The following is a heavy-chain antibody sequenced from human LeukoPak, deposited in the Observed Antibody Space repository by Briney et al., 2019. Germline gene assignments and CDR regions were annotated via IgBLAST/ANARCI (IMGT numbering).Heavy chain of an antibody. J-gene: IGHJ4*02. Sequence: ASVKVSCKASGYTFTSYGISWVRQAPGQGLEWMGWISAYNGNTNYAQKLQGRVTMTTDTSTSTAYMELRGLRSDDTAVYYCARDQAATNTQVRFCLDWGQGTLVTV. CDR2: ISAYNGNT. CDR3: ARDQAATNTQVRFCLD. CDR1: GYTFTSYG. D-gene: IGHD3-9*01. V-gene: IGHV1-18*01.